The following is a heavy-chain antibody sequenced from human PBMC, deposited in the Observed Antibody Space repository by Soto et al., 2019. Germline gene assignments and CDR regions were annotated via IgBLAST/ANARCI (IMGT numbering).Heavy chain of an antibody. CDR3: ARDETAAVANYYYYGMDV. Sequence: QVQLVQSGAEVKKPGASVKVSCKASGYTFTSYGISWVRQAPGQGLEWMGWISAYNGNTNYAQKLQGRVTMTTDTSTSTAYMELRSPRSDDTAVYYCARDETAAVANYYYYGMDVWGQGTTVTVSS. V-gene: IGHV1-18*04. J-gene: IGHJ6*02. CDR1: GYTFTSYG. D-gene: IGHD6-25*01. CDR2: ISAYNGNT.